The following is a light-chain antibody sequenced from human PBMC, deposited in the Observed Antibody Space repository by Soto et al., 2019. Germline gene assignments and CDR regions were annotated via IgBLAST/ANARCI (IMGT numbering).Light chain of an antibody. V-gene: IGKV1-39*01. CDR2: GAN. J-gene: IGKJ4*01. CDR1: QSISRY. Sequence: DIQLTQSPSSLSASVGDRITITCRSSQSISRYLNWYQQRPGTAPKVLIFGANSLQSGVPSRFSGSGAGTEFTLTISSLLSEDFAVYFCQQYNNWPLTFGGGTKVETK. CDR3: QQYNNWPLT.